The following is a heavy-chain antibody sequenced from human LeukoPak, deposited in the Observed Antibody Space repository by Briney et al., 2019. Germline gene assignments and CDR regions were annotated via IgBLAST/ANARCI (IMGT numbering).Heavy chain of an antibody. CDR1: GGTFSSYA. D-gene: IGHD2-2*01. CDR3: ARDRDIVVVPAAIHYYGMDV. Sequence: WASVKVSCKASGGTFSSYAISWVRQAPGQGLEWMGGIIPIFGTANYAQKFQGRVTITADESTSTAYMELSSLRSEDTAVYYCARDRDIVVVPAAIHYYGMDVWGQGTTVTVSS. CDR2: IIPIFGTA. J-gene: IGHJ6*02. V-gene: IGHV1-69*01.